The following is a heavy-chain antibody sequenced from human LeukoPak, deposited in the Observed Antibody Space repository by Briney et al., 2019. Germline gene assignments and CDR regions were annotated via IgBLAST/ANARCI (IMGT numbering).Heavy chain of an antibody. D-gene: IGHD2-15*01. V-gene: IGHV3-23*01. CDR1: GFTFSSYA. CDR3: AKAVVSSPDY. J-gene: IGHJ4*02. Sequence: GGSLRLSCAASGFTFSSYAMSWVRQAPGKGLDWVSAISGSGGSTYYADSMKGRFTISRDNSKNTLYLQMNSLRVEDTAVYYCAKAVVSSPDYWGQGTLVTVSS. CDR2: ISGSGGST.